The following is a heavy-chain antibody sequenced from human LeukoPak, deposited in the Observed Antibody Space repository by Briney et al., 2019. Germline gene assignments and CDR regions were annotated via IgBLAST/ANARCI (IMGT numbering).Heavy chain of an antibody. Sequence: ASVKVSCKASGYTFTNYYMHWLRQAPGQGLEWMGIINPSGGSTSYAQKFQGRVTMTRDTSTSTFYMELSSLRSEDTAVYYCARAGEDTAMVTSDYWGQGTLVTVSS. CDR2: INPSGGST. V-gene: IGHV1-46*01. CDR3: ARAGEDTAMVTSDY. D-gene: IGHD5-18*01. CDR1: GYTFTNYY. J-gene: IGHJ4*02.